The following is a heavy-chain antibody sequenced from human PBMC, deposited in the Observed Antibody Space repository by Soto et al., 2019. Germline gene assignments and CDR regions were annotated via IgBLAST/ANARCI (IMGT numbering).Heavy chain of an antibody. CDR1: GFTFSSYG. J-gene: IGHJ4*02. CDR2: ISYDGSNK. D-gene: IGHD4-17*01. CDR3: AKDIRDYGDLWTFDY. V-gene: IGHV3-30*18. Sequence: GGSLRLSCAASGFTFSSYGMHWLRQAPGKGLEWVAVISYDGSNKYYADSVKGRFTIPRDNSKNTLYLQMNSLRAEDTAVYYCAKDIRDYGDLWTFDYWGQGTLVTVSS.